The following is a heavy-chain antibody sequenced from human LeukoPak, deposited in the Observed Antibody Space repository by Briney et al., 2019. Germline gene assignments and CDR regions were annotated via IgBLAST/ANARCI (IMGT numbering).Heavy chain of an antibody. J-gene: IGHJ5*02. CDR2: INHSGST. Sequence: SETLSLTCAVYGGSFSGYYWSWIRQPPGKGLERIGEINHSGSTNYNPSLKSRVTISVDTSKNQFSLKPRSVTAADTAVYYCARGGADILTGRRFDRWGQGTLVTVSS. CDR3: ARGGADILTGRRFDR. V-gene: IGHV4-34*01. CDR1: GGSFSGYY. D-gene: IGHD3-9*01.